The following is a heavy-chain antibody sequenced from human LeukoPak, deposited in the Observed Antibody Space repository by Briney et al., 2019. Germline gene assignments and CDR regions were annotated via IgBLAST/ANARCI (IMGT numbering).Heavy chain of an antibody. CDR3: AREGNVVVEAGAAGWMWGKKAQVNYQYGLDI. D-gene: IGHD2-15*01. J-gene: IGHJ6*02. V-gene: IGHV3-11*01. Sequence: KPGGSLRLSCAASGFTFSDYYMSWIRQAPGKGLEWVSYISSSGSTIYYADSVKGRFTISRDTSKNTLYLQMNSLRADDTAIYYCAREGNVVVEAGAAGWMWGKKAQVNYQYGLDIWGQGTTVTVSS. CDR1: GFTFSDYY. CDR2: ISSSGSTI.